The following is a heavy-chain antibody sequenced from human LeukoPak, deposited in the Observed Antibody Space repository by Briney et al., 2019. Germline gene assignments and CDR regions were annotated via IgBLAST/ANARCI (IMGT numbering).Heavy chain of an antibody. V-gene: IGHV1-69*04. J-gene: IGHJ6*02. CDR1: GGTFSSYA. Sequence: GASVKVSGKASGGTFSSYAISWVRQAPGQGLEWMGRIIPIFGITNYAQKFQGRVTITADKSTSTAYMELSSLRSEDTAVYYCARDRGVVIDTYYSDNYGMDVWGRGTTVTVSS. D-gene: IGHD2-21*01. CDR2: IIPIFGIT. CDR3: ARDRGVVIDTYYSDNYGMDV.